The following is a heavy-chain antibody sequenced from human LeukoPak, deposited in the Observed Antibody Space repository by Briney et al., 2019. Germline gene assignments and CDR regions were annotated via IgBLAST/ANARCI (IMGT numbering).Heavy chain of an antibody. CDR2: INHSGST. Sequence: PSETLSLTCAVYGGSFSGYYWGWIRQPPGKGLEWIGEINHSGSTNYNPSLKSRVTISVDTSKNQFSLKLSSVTAADTAVYYCARAGYSSSWRFDYWGQGTLVTVSS. V-gene: IGHV4-34*01. J-gene: IGHJ4*02. CDR1: GGSFSGYY. CDR3: ARAGYSSSWRFDY. D-gene: IGHD6-13*01.